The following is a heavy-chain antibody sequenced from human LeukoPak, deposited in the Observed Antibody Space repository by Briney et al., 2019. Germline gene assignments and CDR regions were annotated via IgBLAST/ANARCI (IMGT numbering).Heavy chain of an antibody. D-gene: IGHD3-10*01. J-gene: IGHJ4*02. CDR1: AYTFTSYD. Sequence: ASVKVSFKASAYTFTSYDINWVRQATGQGLEWMGWMNPNSGNTGYAQKFQGRVTMTRNTSISTAYMELSSLRSEDTAVYYCARAEFGEFDYWGQGTLATVSS. V-gene: IGHV1-8*01. CDR3: ARAEFGEFDY. CDR2: MNPNSGNT.